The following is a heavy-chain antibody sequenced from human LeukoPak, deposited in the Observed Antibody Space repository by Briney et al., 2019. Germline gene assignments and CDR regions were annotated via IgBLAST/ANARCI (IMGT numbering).Heavy chain of an antibody. V-gene: IGHV3-74*01. CDR1: GFTFSSYW. D-gene: IGHD4-17*01. Sequence: PGGSLRLSCAASGFTFSSYWMHWVRQAPGKGLVWVSRINSDGSSTSYADSVKGRFTISRDNAKNTLYLQMNSLRAEDTAVYYCARGGYGDYQDWFDPWGQGTLVTVSS. CDR3: ARGGYGDYQDWFDP. CDR2: INSDGSST. J-gene: IGHJ5*02.